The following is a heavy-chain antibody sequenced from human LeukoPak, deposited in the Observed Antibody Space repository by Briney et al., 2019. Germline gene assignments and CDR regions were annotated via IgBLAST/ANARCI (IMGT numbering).Heavy chain of an antibody. D-gene: IGHD6-19*01. CDR1: GYAFTGYY. CDR3: ARDPQHSSGWYRPNY. CDR2: IIPILGIA. J-gene: IGHJ4*02. Sequence: RGASVKVSCKTSGYAFTGYYIHWVRQAPGQGLEWMGRIIPILGIANYAQKFQGRVTITADKSTSTAYMELSSLRSEDTAVYYCARDPQHSSGWYRPNYWGQGTLVTVSS. V-gene: IGHV1-69*04.